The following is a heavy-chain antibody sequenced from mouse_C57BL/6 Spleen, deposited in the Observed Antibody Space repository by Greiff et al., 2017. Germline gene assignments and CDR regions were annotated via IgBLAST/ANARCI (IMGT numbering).Heavy chain of an antibody. V-gene: IGHV1-69*01. Sequence: QVQLQQPGAELVMPGASVKLSCKASGYTFTSYWMHWVKQRPGQGLEWIGEIDPSDSYTNYNQKFKGKSTLTVDKSSSTAYMQLSSLTSEDSAVYYCARSSTMVTKFAYWGQVTLVTVSA. CDR1: GYTFTSYW. CDR2: IDPSDSYT. J-gene: IGHJ3*01. D-gene: IGHD2-2*01. CDR3: ARSSTMVTKFAY.